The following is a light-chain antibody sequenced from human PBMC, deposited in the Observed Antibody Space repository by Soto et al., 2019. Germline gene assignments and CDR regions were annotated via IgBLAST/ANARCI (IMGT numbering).Light chain of an antibody. CDR3: QQYNNWPYT. V-gene: IGKV3-15*01. Sequence: EIVMTQSPATLSVSPGERATHTCRASQSVSSNLAWYQQKPGQAPRLLIYGASTRATGIPARFSGSGSGTEFTLTISSLQSEDFAVYYRQQYNNWPYTFGHGTKLEIK. CDR1: QSVSSN. CDR2: GAS. J-gene: IGKJ2*01.